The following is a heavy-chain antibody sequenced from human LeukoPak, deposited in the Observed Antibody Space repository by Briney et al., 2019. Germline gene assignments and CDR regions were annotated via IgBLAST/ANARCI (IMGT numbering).Heavy chain of an antibody. CDR1: GLTFSSYG. V-gene: IGHV3-30*03. CDR2: ISYDGSNK. D-gene: IGHD3-10*01. J-gene: IGHJ4*02. CDR3: ARDSHGSGTLIDY. Sequence: PGGSLRLSCAASGLTFSSYGMHWVRQAPGKGLEWVAVISYDGSNKNYADSVKGRFTISRDNSKNTLYLQMNSLRAEDTAVYYCARDSHGSGTLIDYWGQGTLVTVSS.